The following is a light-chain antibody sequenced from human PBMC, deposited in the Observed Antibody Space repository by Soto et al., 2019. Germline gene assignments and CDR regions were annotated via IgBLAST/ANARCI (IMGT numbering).Light chain of an antibody. V-gene: IGKV3-11*01. Sequence: DIVLTQSPGTLSFSPGERCSLSCRSSESVSSYLAWYQQKPGQAPRLLIYDASNRATGIPARFSGSGSGTDFTLTISSLESEDFAVYYCQQRSNWPPITFGQGTRLEIK. CDR3: QQRSNWPPIT. CDR1: ESVSSY. CDR2: DAS. J-gene: IGKJ5*01.